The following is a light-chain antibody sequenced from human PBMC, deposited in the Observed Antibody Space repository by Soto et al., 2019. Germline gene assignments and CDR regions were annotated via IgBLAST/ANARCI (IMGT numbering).Light chain of an antibody. J-gene: IGKJ4*01. V-gene: IGKV3D-15*01. CDR3: QQYNNWPLT. CDR2: GAS. CDR1: ESLSSY. Sequence: EIVMTQSPATLSVSPGERATLSCRASESLSSYLAWYQQKPGQAPILLIHGASSRATDIPARFSGTGFGTEFTLTISSLQSEDFAIYYCQQYNNWPLTFGGGTKVESK.